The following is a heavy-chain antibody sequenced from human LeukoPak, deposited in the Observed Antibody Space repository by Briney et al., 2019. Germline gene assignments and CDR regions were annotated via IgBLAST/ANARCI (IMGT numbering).Heavy chain of an antibody. J-gene: IGHJ3*02. Sequence: SETLSLTCTVSGGSISSGSYYWSWIRQPAGKGLEWIGRIYTSGSTNYNPSLKSRVTISVDTSKNQFSLKLSSVTAADTAVYYCARDLSVTGTRGAFDIWGQGTMVTVSS. CDR1: GGSISSGSYY. D-gene: IGHD1-7*01. V-gene: IGHV4-61*02. CDR3: ARDLSVTGTRGAFDI. CDR2: IYTSGST.